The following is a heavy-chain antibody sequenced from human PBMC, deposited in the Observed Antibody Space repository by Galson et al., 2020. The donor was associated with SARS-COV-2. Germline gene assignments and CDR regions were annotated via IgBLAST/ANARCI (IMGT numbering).Heavy chain of an antibody. Sequence: ASVQVSCKASGYTFTSYGISWVRQAPGQGLDWMGWISAYNGNTNYAQKLQGRVTMPTDTSTSTAYMELRSLRSDDTAVYYCARDWLRGGYYYYMDVWGKGTTVTVSS. CDR1: GYTFTSYG. CDR2: ISAYNGNT. V-gene: IGHV1-18*01. D-gene: IGHD3-10*01. CDR3: ARDWLRGGYYYYMDV. J-gene: IGHJ6*03.